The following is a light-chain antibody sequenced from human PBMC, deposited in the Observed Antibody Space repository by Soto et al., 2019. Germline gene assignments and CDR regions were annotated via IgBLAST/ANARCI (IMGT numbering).Light chain of an antibody. CDR2: KVS. V-gene: IGKV2-30*01. Sequence: DVVMTQSPLSLPVTLGQAASISCRSSQSLVDSDGSTSLNWFQQRPGQSPRRLIYKVSNRDSGVQDRICGSGSGTDCPLKISRVEAEDVGVYYCMQGTQWAWTFGQGTKVDFK. CDR3: MQGTQWAWT. CDR1: QSLVDSDGSTS. J-gene: IGKJ1*01.